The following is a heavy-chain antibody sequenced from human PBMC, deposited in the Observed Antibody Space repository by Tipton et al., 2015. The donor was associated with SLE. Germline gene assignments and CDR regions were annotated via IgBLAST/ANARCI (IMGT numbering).Heavy chain of an antibody. CDR1: GFTFSSYA. V-gene: IGHV3-64D*09. CDR2: ISSNGGGT. D-gene: IGHD6-13*01. CDR3: VKDLQQLPGGY. J-gene: IGHJ4*02. Sequence: SLRLSCSASGFTFSSYAMHWVRQAPGKGLEYVSAISSNGGGTYYADSVKGRFTISRDNSKNTLYLQMSSLRAEDTAVYYCVKDLQQLPGGYWGQETLVTVSS.